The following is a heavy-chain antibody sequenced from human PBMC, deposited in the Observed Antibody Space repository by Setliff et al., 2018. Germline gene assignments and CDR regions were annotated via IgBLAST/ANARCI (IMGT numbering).Heavy chain of an antibody. V-gene: IGHV4-4*08. CDR2: IYTSGNT. CDR1: GGSISSHY. D-gene: IGHD4-17*01. CDR3: ARAAVTSGARADYFDN. Sequence: LSLTCTVSGGSISSHYWSWIRQPPGKGLEWIGHIYTSGNTDYSPSLKSRVTISVDTSKNQFSLKLTSVTAADAAVYYCARAAVTSGARADYFDNWGRGTLVTVSS. J-gene: IGHJ4*02.